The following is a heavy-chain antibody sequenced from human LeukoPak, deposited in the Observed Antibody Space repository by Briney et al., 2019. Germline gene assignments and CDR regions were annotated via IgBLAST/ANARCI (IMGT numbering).Heavy chain of an antibody. CDR3: AKDMSHGVVGAPLDY. CDR2: ISWNSGSI. D-gene: IGHD1-26*01. CDR1: GFTFDDYA. J-gene: IGHJ4*02. V-gene: IGHV3-9*01. Sequence: PGGSLRLSCAASGFTFDDYAMHWVRQAPGKGLEWVSGISWNSGSIGYADPVKGRFTISRDNAKNSLYLQMNSLRAEDTALYYCAKDMSHGVVGAPLDYWGQGTLVTVSS.